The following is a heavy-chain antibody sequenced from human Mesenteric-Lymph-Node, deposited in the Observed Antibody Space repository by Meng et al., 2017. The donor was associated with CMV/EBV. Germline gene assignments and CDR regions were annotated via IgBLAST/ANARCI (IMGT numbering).Heavy chain of an antibody. CDR1: GGSLDIYY. V-gene: IGHV4-59*01. J-gene: IGHJ5*02. CDR3: ARKQKTMVSHAGLGYFRVDP. CDR2: ISYSGIT. Sequence: SETLSLTCTVSGGSLDIYYWSWIRQPPGKGLEWIGYISYSGITNYNPSLKSRLTISVDTSRDQFSLRLNSVTAADTAVYFCARKQKTMVSHAGLGYFRVDPWGQGALVTVSS. D-gene: IGHD2/OR15-2a*01.